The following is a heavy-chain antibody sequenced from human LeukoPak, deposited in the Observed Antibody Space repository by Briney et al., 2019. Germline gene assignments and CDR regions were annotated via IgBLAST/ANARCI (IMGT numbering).Heavy chain of an antibody. CDR3: AKNYCSSTSCYSYYMDV. J-gene: IGHJ6*03. V-gene: IGHV3-30*02. Sequence: PGGSLRLSCAASGFSFSTFGMHWVRQAPGKGLEWVAFIRYDGGDKYFANSVKGRFTIFRDNSRNTWYLQMNGVRAEDTALYYCAKNYCSSTSCYSYYMDVWGKGTTVTVSS. CDR1: GFSFSTFG. CDR2: IRYDGGDK. D-gene: IGHD2-2*02.